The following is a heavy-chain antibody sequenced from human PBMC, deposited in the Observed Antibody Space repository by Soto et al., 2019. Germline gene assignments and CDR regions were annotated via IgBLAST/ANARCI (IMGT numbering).Heavy chain of an antibody. J-gene: IGHJ3*02. CDR2: IKSKSDGGTT. Sequence: GGSLRLSCAASGFTFSNAWMNWVRQAPGKGLEWVGRIKSKSDGGTTGYAAPVQGRFIVSRDDSKNTLYLQMQSLRTEDTAVYYCATDPFSGSYYGFYIWGQGTMVTVSS. V-gene: IGHV3-15*01. CDR1: GFTFSNAW. D-gene: IGHD1-26*01. CDR3: ATDPFSGSYYGFYI.